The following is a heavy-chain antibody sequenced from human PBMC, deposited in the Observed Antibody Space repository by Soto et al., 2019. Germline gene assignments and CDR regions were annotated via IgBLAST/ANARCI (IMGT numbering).Heavy chain of an antibody. CDR2: IIPIFGTA. J-gene: IGHJ6*02. CDR3: ARGPSIFYGSGTLLPYYCYGMDV. CDR1: GVTFSSYA. V-gene: IGHV1-69*13. D-gene: IGHD3-10*01. Sequence: ASVKASCKAPGVTFSSYAISWARQAPGQGLEWMGGIIPIFGTANYAQKFQGRVTITADESTSTAYMELSSLRSEDTAVYYCARGPSIFYGSGTLLPYYCYGMDVWGQGTTVTVSS.